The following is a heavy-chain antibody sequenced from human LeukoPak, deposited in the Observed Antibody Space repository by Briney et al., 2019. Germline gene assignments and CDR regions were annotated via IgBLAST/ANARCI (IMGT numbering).Heavy chain of an antibody. V-gene: IGHV1-46*01. CDR1: GYSFTSNY. Sequence: ASVKVSCKASGYSFTSNYIHWVRQAPGQGLEWMGMIYPRDGSTSYAQKFQGRVTITADESTSTAYMELSSLRSEDTAVYYCARGSRKYYYDSSGCWGQGTLVTVSS. D-gene: IGHD3-22*01. J-gene: IGHJ4*02. CDR3: ARGSRKYYYDSSGC. CDR2: IYPRDGST.